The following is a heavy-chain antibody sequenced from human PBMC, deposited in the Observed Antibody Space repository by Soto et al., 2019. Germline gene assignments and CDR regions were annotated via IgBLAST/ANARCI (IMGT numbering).Heavy chain of an antibody. J-gene: IGHJ4*02. CDR3: AKGGYDSSGYYPSYFDY. CDR2: ISGSGGST. CDR1: GFTFSSYA. V-gene: IGHV3-23*01. Sequence: HPGGSLRLSCAASGFTFSSYAMSWVRQAPGKGLEWVSAISGSGGSTYYAGSVKGRFTISRDNSKNTLYLQMNSLRAEDTAVYYCAKGGYDSSGYYPSYFDYWGQGTLVTVSS. D-gene: IGHD3-22*01.